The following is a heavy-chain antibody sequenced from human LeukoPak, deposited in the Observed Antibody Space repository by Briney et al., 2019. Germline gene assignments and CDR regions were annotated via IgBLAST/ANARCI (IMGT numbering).Heavy chain of an antibody. CDR1: EFTFSSYA. V-gene: IGHV3-23*01. J-gene: IGHJ3*02. CDR2: ITGSGGST. CDR3: ARDPNHVDISSGAFDI. Sequence: GGSLRLSCAASEFTFSSYAMTWVRQAPGKGLEWVSSITGSGGSTYYADSVQGRFTISRDNAKNSLYLQMNSLRAEDTAVYYCARDPNHVDISSGAFDIWGQGTMVTVSS. D-gene: IGHD5-12*01.